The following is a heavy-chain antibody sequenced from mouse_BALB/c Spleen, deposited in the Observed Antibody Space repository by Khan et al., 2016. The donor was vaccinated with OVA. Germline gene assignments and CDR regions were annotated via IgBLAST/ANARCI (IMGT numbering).Heavy chain of an antibody. J-gene: IGHJ3*01. V-gene: IGHV1S137*01. Sequence: VELVESGAELVRPGVSVKISCKGSGYTFTDFTMHWVKQSHAKSLEWIGVISTYYGDATYNQKFKGKATMTVDKSSSTAYMELARLTSEDSAIYYCERGGGGDRFVYGGQGTLVTVSA. CDR3: ERGGGGDRFVY. CDR2: ISTYYGDA. CDR1: GYTFTDFT.